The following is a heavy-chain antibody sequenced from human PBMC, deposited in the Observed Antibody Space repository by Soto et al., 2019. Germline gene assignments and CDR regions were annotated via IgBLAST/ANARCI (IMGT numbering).Heavy chain of an antibody. V-gene: IGHV1-18*01. CDR1: GYTFTNND. D-gene: IGHD3-22*01. CDR3: AREGLLLLPDY. Sequence: QIQLVQSGTEARKPGASAKVSCKTSGYTFTNNDVCWVRQTPGQGLEWMGCISPYSGKTNYARKFKGRVTMTTDTSTSTVYMELTSLTSDDTAVYYCAREGLLLLPDYWGQGTLVTVSS. CDR2: ISPYSGKT. J-gene: IGHJ4*02.